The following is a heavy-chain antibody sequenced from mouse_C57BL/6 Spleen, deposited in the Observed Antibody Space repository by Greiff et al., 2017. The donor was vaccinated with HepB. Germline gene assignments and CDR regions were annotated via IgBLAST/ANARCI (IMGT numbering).Heavy chain of an antibody. V-gene: IGHV1-76*01. CDR3: ARSAYDYLYDAMDY. CDR1: GYTFTDYY. CDR2: IYPGSGNT. J-gene: IGHJ4*01. Sequence: VQLQQSGAELVRPGASVKLSCKASGYTFTDYYINWVKQRPGQGLEWIARIYPGSGNTYYNEKFKGKATLTAEKSSSTAYMQLSSLTSEDSAVYFCARSAYDYLYDAMDYWGQGTSVTVSS. D-gene: IGHD2-4*01.